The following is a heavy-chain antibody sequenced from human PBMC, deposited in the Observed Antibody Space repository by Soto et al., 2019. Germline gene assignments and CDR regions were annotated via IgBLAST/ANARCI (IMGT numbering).Heavy chain of an antibody. D-gene: IGHD3-10*01. CDR2: IYSGGST. Sequence: GGSLRLSCAASGFTVSSNYMGWVRQAPGKGLEWVSVIYSGGSTYYADSVKGRFTISRDNSKNTLYLQMNSLRAEDTAVYYCARDITYYYYMAVWGKGTTVPVSS. V-gene: IGHV3-66*01. CDR3: ARDITYYYYMAV. CDR1: GFTVSSNY. J-gene: IGHJ6*03.